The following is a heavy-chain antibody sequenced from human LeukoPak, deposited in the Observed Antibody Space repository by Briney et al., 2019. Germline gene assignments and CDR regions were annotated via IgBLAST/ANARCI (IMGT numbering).Heavy chain of an antibody. Sequence: ASVKVSCKASGGTFSSYAISWVRQAPGQGLEWMGGIIPIFGTANCAQKFQGRVTITADKSTSTAYMELSRLRSDDTAVYYCARVGKYFDWFESYFDYWGQGTLVTVSS. CDR2: IIPIFGTA. J-gene: IGHJ4*02. CDR1: GGTFSSYA. CDR3: ARVGKYFDWFESYFDY. D-gene: IGHD3-9*01. V-gene: IGHV1-69*06.